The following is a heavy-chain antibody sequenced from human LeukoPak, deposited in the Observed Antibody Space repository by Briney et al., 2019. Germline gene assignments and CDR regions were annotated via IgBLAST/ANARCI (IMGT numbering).Heavy chain of an antibody. CDR3: ARSLYYDILTGTPPFDY. V-gene: IGHV1-69*01. Sequence: SVKVSCKASGCTFSSYAISWVRQAPGQGLEWMGGIIPIFGTANYAQKFQGRITITADESTSTAYMELSSLRSEDTAVYYCARSLYYDILTGTPPFDYWGQGTLVTVSS. D-gene: IGHD3-9*01. CDR2: IIPIFGTA. J-gene: IGHJ4*02. CDR1: GCTFSSYA.